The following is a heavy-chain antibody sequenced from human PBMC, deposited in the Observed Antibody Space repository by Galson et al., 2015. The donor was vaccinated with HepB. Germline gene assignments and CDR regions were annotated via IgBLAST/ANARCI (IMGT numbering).Heavy chain of an antibody. Sequence: SLRLSCAASGFTFSGYEMNWVRQAPGKGLEWVSYISSSGSTIYYADSVKGRFTISRDNAKNSLYLQMNSLRAEDTAVYYCAREPVLLWFGESPPCYFDYWGQGTLVTVPS. V-gene: IGHV3-48*03. J-gene: IGHJ4*02. D-gene: IGHD3-10*01. CDR1: GFTFSGYE. CDR3: AREPVLLWFGESPPCYFDY. CDR2: ISSSGSTI.